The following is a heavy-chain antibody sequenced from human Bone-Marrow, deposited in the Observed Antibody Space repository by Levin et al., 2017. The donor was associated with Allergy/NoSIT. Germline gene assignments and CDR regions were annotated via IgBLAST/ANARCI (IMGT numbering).Heavy chain of an antibody. CDR1: GGSFSGYY. CDR2: INHSGST. D-gene: IGHD5-18*01. CDR3: ASWRAVDTAMVLYDY. V-gene: IGHV4-34*01. J-gene: IGHJ4*02. Sequence: PSETLSLTCAVYGGSFSGYYWSWIRQPPGKGLEWIGEINHSGSTNYNPSLKSRVTISVDTSKNQFSLKLSSVTAADTAVYYCASWRAVDTAMVLYDYWGQGTLVTVSS.